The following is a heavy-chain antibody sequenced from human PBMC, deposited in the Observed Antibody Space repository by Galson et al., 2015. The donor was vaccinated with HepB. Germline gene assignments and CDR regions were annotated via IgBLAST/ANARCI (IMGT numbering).Heavy chain of an antibody. J-gene: IGHJ4*02. CDR1: GFSFSSYA. CDR3: AHSSGWYVFDY. D-gene: IGHD6-19*01. V-gene: IGHV3-23*01. CDR2: IGGSGAGT. Sequence: SLRLSCAASGFSFSSYAMSWVRQAPGMGLEWVSGIGGSGAGTGYADAVRGRFTISRDNSKKTLYLQMNSLRAEDTAVYYCAHSSGWYVFDYWGQGILVTVSS.